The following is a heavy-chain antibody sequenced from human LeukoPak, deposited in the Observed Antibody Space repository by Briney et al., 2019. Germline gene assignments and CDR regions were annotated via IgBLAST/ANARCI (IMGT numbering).Heavy chain of an antibody. Sequence: GGSLRLSCAASGFTVSSNYMSWVRQAPGKGLEWVSSISSSSSYIYYADSVKGRFTISRDNAKNSLYLQMNSLRAEDTAVYYCARAVVGGPHAFDIWGQGTMVTVSS. D-gene: IGHD1-26*01. CDR3: ARAVVGGPHAFDI. CDR1: GFTVSSNY. J-gene: IGHJ3*02. CDR2: ISSSSSYI. V-gene: IGHV3-21*01.